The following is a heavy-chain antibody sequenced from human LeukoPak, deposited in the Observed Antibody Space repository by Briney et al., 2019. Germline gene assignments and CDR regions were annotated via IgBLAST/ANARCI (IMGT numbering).Heavy chain of an antibody. Sequence: GASVKVSCKASGYTFTSYGISWVRQAPGQVLEWMGLISAYKANTNYAQNLQGRVTMTTDTSTSTAYMELRSLRSDDTAVYYCARVPPTVNTRQKNWFDPWGRGTLVTVSS. V-gene: IGHV1-18*01. D-gene: IGHD4-17*01. CDR3: ARVPPTVNTRQKNWFDP. J-gene: IGHJ5*02. CDR2: ISAYKANT. CDR1: GYTFTSYG.